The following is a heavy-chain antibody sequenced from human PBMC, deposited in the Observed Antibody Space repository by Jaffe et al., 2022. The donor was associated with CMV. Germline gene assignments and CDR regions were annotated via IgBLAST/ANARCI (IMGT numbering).Heavy chain of an antibody. CDR2: IRSKANSYAT. CDR1: GFTFSGSA. D-gene: IGHD1-26*01. V-gene: IGHV3-73*01. J-gene: IGHJ2*01. Sequence: EVQLVESGGGLVQPGGSLKLSCAASGFTFSGSAMHWVRQASGKGLEWVGRIRSKANSYATAYAASVKGRFTISRDDSKNTAYLQMNSLKTEDTAVYYCTSFSESEWYFDLWGRGTLVTVSS. CDR3: TSFSESEWYFDL.